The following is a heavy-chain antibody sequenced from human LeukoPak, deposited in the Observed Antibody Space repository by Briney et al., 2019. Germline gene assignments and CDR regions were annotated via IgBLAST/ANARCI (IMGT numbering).Heavy chain of an antibody. CDR1: GFTFSSYA. Sequence: PGGSLRLSCAASGFTFSSYAMTWVRQAPWKGLEWVSASTGSGGTTYYADSVMGRFTISRDNSKNTLYLQMNSLRSEDTAVYYCARDNTATLDSSGYYYFDYWGQGTLVTVSS. D-gene: IGHD3-22*01. V-gene: IGHV3-23*01. CDR2: STGSGGTT. J-gene: IGHJ4*02. CDR3: ARDNTATLDSSGYYYFDY.